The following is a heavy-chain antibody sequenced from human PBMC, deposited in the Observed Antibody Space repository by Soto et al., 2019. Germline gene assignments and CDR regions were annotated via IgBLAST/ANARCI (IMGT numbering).Heavy chain of an antibody. CDR3: ARDSSLGDIVATIP. V-gene: IGHV1-3*01. CDR1: GDTFTSYA. Sequence: ASVKVSCKASGDTFTSYAMHWVRQAPGQRLEWMGWINAGNSNTKYSQKFQGRVTITRDTSASTAYMELSSLRSEDTAVYYCARDSSLGDIVATIPWGQGTMVTVSS. CDR2: INAGNSNT. J-gene: IGHJ3*01. D-gene: IGHD5-12*01.